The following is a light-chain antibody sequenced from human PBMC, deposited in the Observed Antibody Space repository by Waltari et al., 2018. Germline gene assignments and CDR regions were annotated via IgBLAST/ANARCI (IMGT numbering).Light chain of an antibody. V-gene: IGKV1-39*01. CDR3: QQSYNTPRT. CDR1: QTIGTY. J-gene: IGKJ1*01. CDR2: AAS. Sequence: DIQMTQSPSSLSASVGDSVTITCRARQTIGTYLSWYQQKPGKAPRLLIYAASSLESGVPSRFSGSGSGTEFTLTISSLQPEDFATYYCQQSYNTPRTFGQGTKVEIK.